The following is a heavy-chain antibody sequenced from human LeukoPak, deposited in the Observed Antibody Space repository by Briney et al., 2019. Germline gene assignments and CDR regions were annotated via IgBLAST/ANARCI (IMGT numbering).Heavy chain of an antibody. V-gene: IGHV4-34*01. CDR1: GGSFSGYY. J-gene: IGHJ4*02. Sequence: PSETLSLTCAVYGGSFSGYYWSWIRQPPGKGLEWIGEINHSGSTNYNPSLKSRVTISVDASKNQFSLKLSSVTAADTAVCYCARAGLEWELLLWGQGTLVTVSS. D-gene: IGHD1-26*01. CDR3: ARAGLEWELLL. CDR2: INHSGST.